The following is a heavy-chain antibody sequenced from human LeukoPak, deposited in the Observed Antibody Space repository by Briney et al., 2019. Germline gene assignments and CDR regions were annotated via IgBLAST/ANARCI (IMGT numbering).Heavy chain of an antibody. CDR2: IYYSGST. V-gene: IGHV4-30-4*02. D-gene: IGHD1-26*01. Sequence: SETLSLTCTVSGGSISSGDYYWSWIRQPPGKGLEWIGYIYYSGSTNYNPSLKSRVTISVDTSKNQFSLKLSSVTAADTAVYYCARDSGSYLGVYYYYGMDVWGQGTTVTVSS. CDR3: ARDSGSYLGVYYYYGMDV. CDR1: GGSISSGDYY. J-gene: IGHJ6*02.